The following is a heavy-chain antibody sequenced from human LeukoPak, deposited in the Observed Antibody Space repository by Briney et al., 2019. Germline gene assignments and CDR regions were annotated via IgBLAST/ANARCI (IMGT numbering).Heavy chain of an antibody. CDR1: GFTFSSYD. D-gene: IGHD3-22*01. J-gene: IGHJ4*02. CDR3: ARAGMGSSGYHPLDY. CDR2: IGTAGDT. V-gene: IGHV3-13*01. Sequence: PGGSLRLSCAASGFTFSSYDMHWVPQATGKSLEWVSAIGTAGDTYYPGSVKGRSTISRENAKNSLYLQMNSLRAGDTAVYYCARAGMGSSGYHPLDYWGQGTLVTVSS.